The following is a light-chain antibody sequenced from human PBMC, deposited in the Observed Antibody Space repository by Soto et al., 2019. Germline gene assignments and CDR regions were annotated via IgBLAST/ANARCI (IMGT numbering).Light chain of an antibody. CDR2: EGS. V-gene: IGLV2-23*01. CDR1: GIDVGSYNL. Sequence: QSALTQPASVSGSPGPSITSSCTGTGIDVGSYNLVSWYQHHPGKAPKLMIYEGSKRPSGVSNRFSGSKSGNTASLTISGLQAEYEADYYCCSYAGSSTWVLGGGTKLTV. J-gene: IGLJ3*02. CDR3: CSYAGSSTWV.